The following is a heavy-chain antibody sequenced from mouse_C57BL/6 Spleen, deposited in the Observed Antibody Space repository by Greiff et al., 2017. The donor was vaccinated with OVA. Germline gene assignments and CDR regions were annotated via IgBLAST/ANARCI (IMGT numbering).Heavy chain of an antibody. CDR3: ARDWENFDY. CDR2: IYPGSGNT. D-gene: IGHD4-1*01. CDR1: GYTFTDYY. V-gene: IGHV1-76*01. J-gene: IGHJ2*01. Sequence: QVQLQQSGAELVRPGASVKLSCKASGYTFTDYYINWVKQRPGQGLEWIARIYPGSGNTYYNEKFKGKATLTAEKSSSTAYMQLSSLTSEDSAVYFCARDWENFDYWGQGTTLTVSS.